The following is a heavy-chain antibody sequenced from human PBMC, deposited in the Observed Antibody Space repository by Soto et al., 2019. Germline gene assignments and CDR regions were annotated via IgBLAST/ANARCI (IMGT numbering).Heavy chain of an antibody. J-gene: IGHJ5*02. V-gene: IGHV4-31*03. D-gene: IGHD4-4*01. CDR1: CGSLNSGDYY. CDR2: LYYTGST. Sequence: FQTLSLTFTVSCGSLNSGDYYWSLIRQVPAVGLEWIGYLYYTGSTSDNPSLKSRLTISGATSKHQCSLRLTSVTAADTAVYYCARGDYRSYSPKWFGPWRQGTLDTVSS. CDR3: ARGDYRSYSPKWFGP.